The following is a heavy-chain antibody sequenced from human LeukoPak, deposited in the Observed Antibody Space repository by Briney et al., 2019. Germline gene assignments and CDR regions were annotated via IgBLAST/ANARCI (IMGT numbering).Heavy chain of an antibody. D-gene: IGHD1-26*01. J-gene: IGHJ4*02. CDR1: GFTFDDYA. V-gene: IGHV3-43D*03. CDR2: ISWDGGSS. Sequence: GGSLRLXCAASGFTFDDYAMHWVRQAPGKGLEWVSLISWDGGSSYYADSVKGRFTISRDNSKNSLYLQMNSLRAEDTALYYCAKDGEVGSYYGPVDYWGQGTLVTVSS. CDR3: AKDGEVGSYYGPVDY.